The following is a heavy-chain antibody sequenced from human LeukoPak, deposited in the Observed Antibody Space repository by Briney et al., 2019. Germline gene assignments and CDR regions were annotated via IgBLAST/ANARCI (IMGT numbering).Heavy chain of an antibody. J-gene: IGHJ5*02. Sequence: TGGSLRLSCAASGYTFTSYAMNWVRQAPGQGLEWVGWINTNTGNPTYAQGFTGRFVFSLDTSVSTAYLQISSLKAEDTAVYYCARVSYDILTGSFSIGFDPWGQGTLVTVSS. V-gene: IGHV7-4-1*02. CDR2: INTNTGNP. CDR1: GYTFTSYA. D-gene: IGHD3-9*01. CDR3: ARVSYDILTGSFSIGFDP.